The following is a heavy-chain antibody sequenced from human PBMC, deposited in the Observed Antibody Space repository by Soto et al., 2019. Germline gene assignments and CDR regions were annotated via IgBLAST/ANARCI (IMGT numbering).Heavy chain of an antibody. Sequence: SETLSLTCAVYGGSFSGYYWSWIRQPPGKGLEWIGEINRSGSTNYNPSLKSRVTISVDTSKNQFSLKLSSVTAADTAVYYCSRKGRYCSSSSCYPWWFDPWGQGTLVNVSS. CDR2: INRSGST. CDR1: GGSFSGYY. V-gene: IGHV4-34*01. J-gene: IGHJ5*02. CDR3: SRKGRYCSSSSCYPWWFDP. D-gene: IGHD2-2*01.